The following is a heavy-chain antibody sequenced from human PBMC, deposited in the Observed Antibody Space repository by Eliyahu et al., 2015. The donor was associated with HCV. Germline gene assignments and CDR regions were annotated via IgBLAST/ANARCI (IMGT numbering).Heavy chain of an antibody. D-gene: IGHD6-19*01. J-gene: IGHJ4*02. CDR3: TTGSGLYFGAALHS. V-gene: IGHV3-15*01. Sequence: EVQLVESGGGLVKPGGSLRLSCAXSGFXFXNAWMTWVRQXPGKGLEGVGHIKSKGDGGTPDYAAPVKGRFTISRDDSKNAMYMQLSSLKTEDTAVYYCTTGSGLYFGAALHSWGQGSLVTVSS. CDR1: GFXFXNAW. CDR2: IKSKGDGGTP.